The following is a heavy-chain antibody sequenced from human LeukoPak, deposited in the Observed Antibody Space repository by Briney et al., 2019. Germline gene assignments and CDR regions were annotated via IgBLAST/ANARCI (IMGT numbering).Heavy chain of an antibody. CDR1: KFTFSTSA. CDR3: AKHYYDSSGYYLGY. CDR2: ISGSGGST. J-gene: IGHJ4*02. V-gene: IGHV3-23*01. D-gene: IGHD3-22*01. Sequence: GGSLRLSCAASKFTFSTSAMSWVRQAPGKGLEWGSAISGSGGSTYYADSVKGRFTISRDNSKNTLYLQMNSLRAEDTAVYYCAKHYYDSSGYYLGYWGQGTLVTVSS.